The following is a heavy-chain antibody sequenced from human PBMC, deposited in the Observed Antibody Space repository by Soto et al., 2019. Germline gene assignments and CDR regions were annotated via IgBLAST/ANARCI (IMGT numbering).Heavy chain of an antibody. CDR2: ISYDGNVA. J-gene: IGHJ4*02. CDR1: GFTFRNYG. V-gene: IGHV3-30*18. D-gene: IGHD1-1*01. Sequence: QVQLGESGGGVVQPGRSLRLSCAASGFTFRNYGMHWVRQAPGKGLEWVTVISYDGNVAYYADSVKGRFTVSRDNSKNTLYLQMNSLRTEDTAMYYCAKEGPITNWYFDYWGQGTMVTVSS. CDR3: AKEGPITNWYFDY.